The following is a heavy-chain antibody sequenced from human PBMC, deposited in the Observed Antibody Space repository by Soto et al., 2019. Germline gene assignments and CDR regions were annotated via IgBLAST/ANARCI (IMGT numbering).Heavy chain of an antibody. Sequence: QVQLQQWGAGLLKPSETLSLTCAVYGGSFSGYYWSWIRQPPGKGLEWIGEINHSGSTNYNPSLKSRVTISVDTSKNQFSLKLSSVTAADTAVYYCAREALIAAAVGYYFDYWGQGTLVTVSS. CDR3: AREALIAAAVGYYFDY. CDR1: GGSFSGYY. V-gene: IGHV4-34*01. CDR2: INHSGST. J-gene: IGHJ4*02. D-gene: IGHD6-13*01.